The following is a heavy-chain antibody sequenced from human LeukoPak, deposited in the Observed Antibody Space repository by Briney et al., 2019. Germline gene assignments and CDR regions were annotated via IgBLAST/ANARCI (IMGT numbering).Heavy chain of an antibody. D-gene: IGHD2-2*01. CDR2: ISYDGSNK. J-gene: IGHJ5*02. CDR3: AKDESWCSSTSCPYGRNWFDP. V-gene: IGHV3-30*18. Sequence: GGSLRLSCAASGFTFSSYGMHWVRQAPGKGLEWVAVISYDGSNKYYADSVKGRFTISRDNSKNTLYLQMNSLRAEDTAVYYCAKDESWCSSTSCPYGRNWFDPWGQGTLVTVSS. CDR1: GFTFSSYG.